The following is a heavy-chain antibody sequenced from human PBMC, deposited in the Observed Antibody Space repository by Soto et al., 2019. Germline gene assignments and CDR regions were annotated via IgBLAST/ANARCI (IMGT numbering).Heavy chain of an antibody. J-gene: IGHJ1*01. D-gene: IGHD3-16*01. V-gene: IGHV3-30*19. CDR1: GFTFRSYV. CDR3: ARWGTTGGLDV. Sequence: QVQLVESGRGVVQPGASLRVSCVGSGFTFRSYVIHWVRQAPGKGLEWVALTSYDGSDKYYGDSVRGRFTISRDNSRNTVDLQMDSLRLEDTALYYCARWGTTGGLDVWGQGTLVSVS. CDR2: TSYDGSDK.